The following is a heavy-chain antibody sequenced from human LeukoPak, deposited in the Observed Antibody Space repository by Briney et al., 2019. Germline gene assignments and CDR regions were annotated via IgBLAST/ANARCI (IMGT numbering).Heavy chain of an antibody. V-gene: IGHV6-1*01. J-gene: IGHJ3*02. D-gene: IGHD1-14*01. CDR2: TYYRSKWYS. Sequence: LSQTLALTCAISGDSVSSNSAAWNWIRQSPPRGLEWLGRTYYRSKWYSDYALSVISRISINSDTSRNQFSLELNSVTPDDTAMYYCARGMYPDIRDAFDIWGQGTTVTVSS. CDR1: GDSVSSNSAA. CDR3: ARGMYPDIRDAFDI.